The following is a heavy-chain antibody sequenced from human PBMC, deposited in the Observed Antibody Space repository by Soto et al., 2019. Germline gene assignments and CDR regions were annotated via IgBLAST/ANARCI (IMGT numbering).Heavy chain of an antibody. J-gene: IGHJ4*02. Sequence: EVRLLESGGGLVQPGGSLRLSCAASGFTFSNYAMTWVRQAPGKGLEWVSGLNGSGGSTSSADSVKGRFAISRDNSKNSLYLQMNSLRAEDTAFYYCAKDTGPNWGQGTLVTVSS. CDR1: GFTFSNYA. V-gene: IGHV3-23*01. CDR2: LNGSGGST. CDR3: AKDTGPN.